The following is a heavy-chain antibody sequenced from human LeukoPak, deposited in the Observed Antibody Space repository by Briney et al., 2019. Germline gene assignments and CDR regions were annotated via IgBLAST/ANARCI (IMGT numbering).Heavy chain of an antibody. J-gene: IGHJ5*02. V-gene: IGHV3-11*01. D-gene: IGHD2-15*01. CDR2: ISSSGSTI. CDR1: GFTFSDYY. CDR3: ARDSLLYNWFDP. Sequence: GGSLRLSCAASGFTFSDYYMSWIRQAPGKGLEWVSYISSSGSTIYYADSVKGRFTISRDNAKNSLYLQMNSLRAEDTAVCYCARDSLLYNWFDPWGQGTLVTVSS.